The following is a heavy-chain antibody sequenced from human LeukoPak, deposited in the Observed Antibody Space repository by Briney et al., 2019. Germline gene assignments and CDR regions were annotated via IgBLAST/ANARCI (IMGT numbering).Heavy chain of an antibody. J-gene: IGHJ3*02. CDR1: GGSFSGYY. V-gene: IGHV4-34*01. D-gene: IGHD6-19*01. CDR3: ASGSGSDDAFDI. Sequence: SETLSLTCAVYGGSFSGYYWSWIRKPPGKGLEWIGEINHSGSTNYNPSLKSRVTISVDTSKNQFSLKLSSVTAADTAVYYCASGSGSDDAFDIWGQGTMVTVSS. CDR2: INHSGST.